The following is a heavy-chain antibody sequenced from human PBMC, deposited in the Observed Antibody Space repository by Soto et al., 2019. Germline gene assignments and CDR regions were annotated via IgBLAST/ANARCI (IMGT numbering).Heavy chain of an antibody. Sequence: EVQLLEAGGGVVQPGGSLRLSFAASGFTFSNYGMSWVRLAPGKGLEWVAGTSGSGSNRYYADSVKGRFTITRDNSKEAVFLQMNSLRAEDTAIYYCAKDMDLFIEVVPAATGSFDLWGQGTLVTVSS. J-gene: IGHJ4*02. D-gene: IGHD2-2*01. CDR2: TSGSGSNR. CDR3: AKDMDLFIEVVPAATGSFDL. CDR1: GFTFSNYG. V-gene: IGHV3-23*01.